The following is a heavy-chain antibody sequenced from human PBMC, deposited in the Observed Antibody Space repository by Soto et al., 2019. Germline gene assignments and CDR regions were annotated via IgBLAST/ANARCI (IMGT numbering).Heavy chain of an antibody. CDR1: GFVFSDYG. CDR2: ITNDGNNE. D-gene: IGHD1-26*01. Sequence: KLVESWGGVVQPGRSLRLSCAASGFVFSDYGMHWVRQAPGKGLEWVALITNDGNNEFYRESVKGRFSISRGRSTNTVDLLMNSLRPEDTGVYYCAKEGPGGGRHFYYGMDVWGQGTTVTVSS. J-gene: IGHJ6*02. CDR3: AKEGPGGGRHFYYGMDV. V-gene: IGHV3-30*18.